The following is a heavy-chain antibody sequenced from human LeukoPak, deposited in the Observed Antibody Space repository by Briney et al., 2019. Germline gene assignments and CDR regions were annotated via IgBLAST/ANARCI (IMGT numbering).Heavy chain of an antibody. J-gene: IGHJ5*02. D-gene: IGHD3-9*01. V-gene: IGHV1-3*01. CDR3: ARAPYDILTGYSLNWFDP. CDR2: INGDNGNT. CDR1: GYTFTTYA. Sequence: ASVKVSCKASGYTFTTYAMHWVRQAPGQRLEWMGWINGDNGNTKYSRKFQGRVTITRDTSAYTGYMELRGLSSADTAVYFCARAPYDILTGYSLNWFDPWGQGTLVTASS.